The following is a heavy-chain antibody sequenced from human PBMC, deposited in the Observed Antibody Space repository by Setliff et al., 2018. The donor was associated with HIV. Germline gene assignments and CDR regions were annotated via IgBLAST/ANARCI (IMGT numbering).Heavy chain of an antibody. V-gene: IGHV3-48*01. Sequence: PGGSLRLSCAASGFTFSSYSMNWVRQAPGKGLEWVSYISSSSSTIYYADSVKGRFTISRDNSKNTLYLHMNNLRGDDTAVYYCAKGCGGAGFCYYADYWGQGTVVTVSS. CDR1: GFTFSSYS. D-gene: IGHD2-21*01. J-gene: IGHJ4*02. CDR3: AKGCGGAGFCYYADY. CDR2: ISSSSSTI.